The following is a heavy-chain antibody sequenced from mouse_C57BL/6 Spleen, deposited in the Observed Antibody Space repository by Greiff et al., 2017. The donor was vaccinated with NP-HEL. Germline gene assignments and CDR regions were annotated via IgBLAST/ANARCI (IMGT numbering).Heavy chain of an antibody. CDR1: GFTFSNYW. J-gene: IGHJ3*01. CDR3: TALYYYGSSPFAY. Sequence: EVKLMESGGGLVQPGGSMKLSCVASGFTFSNYWMNWVRQSPEKGLEWVAQIRLKSDNYATHYAESVKGRFTISRDDSKSSVYLQMNNLRAEDTGIYYCTALYYYGSSPFAYWGQGTLVTVSA. CDR2: IRLKSDNYAT. V-gene: IGHV6-3*01. D-gene: IGHD1-1*01.